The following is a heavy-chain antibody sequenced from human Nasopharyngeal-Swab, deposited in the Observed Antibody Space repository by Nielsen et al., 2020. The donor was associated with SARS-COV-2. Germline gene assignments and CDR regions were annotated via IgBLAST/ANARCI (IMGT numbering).Heavy chain of an antibody. Sequence: SETLSLTCAVYGGSFSGHQWSWVRQTPGKGLEWIGEIYHRGTTNYNPSLKSRVTISVDTSKNQFSLELISVTAADTAVYYCARHIRGWDAFDIWGQGTTVTVSS. D-gene: IGHD6-19*01. CDR3: ARHIRGWDAFDI. V-gene: IGHV4-34*01. J-gene: IGHJ3*02. CDR2: IYHRGTT. CDR1: GGSFSGHQ.